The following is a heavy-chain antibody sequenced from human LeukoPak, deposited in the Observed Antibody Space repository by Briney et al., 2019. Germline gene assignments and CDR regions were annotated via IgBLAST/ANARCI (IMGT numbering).Heavy chain of an antibody. J-gene: IGHJ5*02. CDR3: AGSYYGQNWFDP. CDR1: GGSISSTTYY. CDR2: IYYSGST. D-gene: IGHD3-10*01. Sequence: SETLSLTCTVSGGSISSTTYYWGWIRQPPGKGLEWIGSIYYSGSTYYNPSLKSRVTISVATSKNQFSLKLSSVTAADTAVYYCAGSYYGQNWFDPWGQGTLVTVSS. V-gene: IGHV4-39*01.